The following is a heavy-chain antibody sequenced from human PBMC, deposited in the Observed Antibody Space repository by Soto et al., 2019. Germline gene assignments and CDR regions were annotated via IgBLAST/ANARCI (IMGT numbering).Heavy chain of an antibody. CDR3: ARRQSSSWYGL. CDR2: IYHSGST. CDR1: SESINSGGYA. D-gene: IGHD6-13*01. J-gene: IGHJ4*02. V-gene: IGHV4-30-2*03. Sequence: PSESTSLTCAVSSESINSGGYAWSWIRQPPGKGLEWIGYIYHSGSTYYNPSLKSRVTISVDTSKNQFSLKLSSVTAADTAVYYCARRQSSSWYGLWGQGTLVTVSS.